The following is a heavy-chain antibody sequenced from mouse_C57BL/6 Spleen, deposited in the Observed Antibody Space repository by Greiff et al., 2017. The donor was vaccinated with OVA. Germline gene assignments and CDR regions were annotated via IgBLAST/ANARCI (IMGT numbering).Heavy chain of an antibody. J-gene: IGHJ3*01. D-gene: IGHD2-4*01. V-gene: IGHV3-6*01. CDR3: AREDDYDGFAD. CDR2: ISYDGSN. CDR1: GYSITSGYY. Sequence: DVQLQESGPGLVKPSQSLSLTCSVTGYSITSGYYWNWIRQFPGNKLEWMGYISYDGSNNYNPSLKNRISITRDTSKNQFFLKLNSVTTEDTATYYCAREDDYDGFADWGQGTLVTVSA.